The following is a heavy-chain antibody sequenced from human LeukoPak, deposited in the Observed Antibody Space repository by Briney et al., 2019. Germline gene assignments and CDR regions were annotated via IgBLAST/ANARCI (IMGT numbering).Heavy chain of an antibody. J-gene: IGHJ3*02. V-gene: IGHV4-34*01. Sequence: SSETLSLTCAVYGGSFSGYYWSWIRQPPGKGLEWIGEINHSGSTNYNPSLKSRVTISVDTSKNQFSLKLSSVTAADTAVYYCARWGGSYYYDSSGDPNAFDIWGQGTMVTVSS. CDR1: GGSFSGYY. CDR3: ARWGGSYYYDSSGDPNAFDI. D-gene: IGHD3-22*01. CDR2: INHSGST.